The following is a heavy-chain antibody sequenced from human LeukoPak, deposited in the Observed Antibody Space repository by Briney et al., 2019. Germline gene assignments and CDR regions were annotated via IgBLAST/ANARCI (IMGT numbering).Heavy chain of an antibody. CDR3: AREISRFGI. V-gene: IGHV3-7*05. D-gene: IGHD3-16*01. CDR2: IKQDGSEK. CDR1: GFTFGNFW. J-gene: IGHJ4*02. Sequence: GGSLRLSCAASGFTFGNFWMSWVRQAPGKGLEWVANIKQDGSEKNYVDSVKGRFTISRDNAKNSLYLQMNSLRAEDTAVYYCAREISRFGIWGQGTLVTVSS.